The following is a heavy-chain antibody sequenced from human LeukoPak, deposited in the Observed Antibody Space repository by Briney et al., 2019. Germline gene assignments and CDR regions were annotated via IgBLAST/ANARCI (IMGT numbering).Heavy chain of an antibody. V-gene: IGHV4-4*07. Sequence: SETLSLTCNVSGDAIGDYYWSWLRQPAGQRLEWIGRIYSSGFTEYNLSLDNRVTMSIDTSKNVFSLTLNSVTAADTAIYYCARVHIVTGTYFDSWGQGLLVTVSS. CDR2: IYSSGFT. J-gene: IGHJ4*02. D-gene: IGHD1-26*01. CDR1: GDAIGDYY. CDR3: ARVHIVTGTYFDS.